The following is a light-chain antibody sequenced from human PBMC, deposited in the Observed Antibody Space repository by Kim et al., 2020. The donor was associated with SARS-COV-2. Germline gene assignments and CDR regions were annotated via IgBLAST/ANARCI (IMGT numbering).Light chain of an antibody. CDR2: DAS. CDR3: QQRFNWPIT. J-gene: IGKJ5*01. V-gene: IGKV3-11*01. CDR1: QSVDIY. Sequence: SPGEVAPPSCRANQSVDIYLAWYQQKPGHAPSLVMYDASNRATGIPARFSGSGSATDFTLTISSLEPEDFAVYYCQQRFNWPITFGQGTRLEIK.